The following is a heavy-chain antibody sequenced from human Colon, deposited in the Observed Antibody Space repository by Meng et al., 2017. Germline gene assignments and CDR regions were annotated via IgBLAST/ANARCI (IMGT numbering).Heavy chain of an antibody. V-gene: IGHV1-69*13. CDR1: GCIFSSYG. J-gene: IGHJ5*02. CDR3: ARDHGFDLETGLNGFSS. CDR2: IMPTSGTA. D-gene: IGHD1-1*01. Sequence: SVKVSCKASGCIFSSYGISWVRQAPGQGLEWMGGIMPTSGTATYSQKFKGRVTITANGSTSTAYMGLNSLSSDDTAIYYCARDHGFDLETGLNGFSSWGQGTLVTVSS.